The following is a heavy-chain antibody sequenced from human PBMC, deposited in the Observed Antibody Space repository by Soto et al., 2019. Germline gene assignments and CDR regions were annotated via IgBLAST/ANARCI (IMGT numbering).Heavy chain of an antibody. V-gene: IGHV3-11*06. CDR3: ERDYSDVTGYPHLDH. D-gene: IGHD3-22*01. CDR1: GFTFSDYY. Sequence: GGSLRLSCAASGFTFSDYYMSWIRQAPGKGLEWVSYISSSSSYTNYADSVKGRFTISRDNAKNSLYLQMNGLRAEDTAVYYCERDYSDVTGYPHLDHWGQGTLVTVSS. J-gene: IGHJ4*02. CDR2: ISSSSSYT.